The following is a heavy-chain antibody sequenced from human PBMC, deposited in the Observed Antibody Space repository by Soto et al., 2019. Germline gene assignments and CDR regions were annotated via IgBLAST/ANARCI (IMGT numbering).Heavy chain of an antibody. CDR1: GFSFSSHG. Sequence: QVDLVESGGGVVQPGRPLRLSCAASGFSFSSHGMHWVRQGPGKGLEWLAVITHDGVTTYYADSVKGRFGVSRDNAKNTLYLQMNSLGAEDTAQYYCAKDREDTTMTFDNWGQGTLVTVSS. CDR2: ITHDGVTT. CDR3: AKDREDTTMTFDN. J-gene: IGHJ4*02. V-gene: IGHV3-30*18. D-gene: IGHD5-18*01.